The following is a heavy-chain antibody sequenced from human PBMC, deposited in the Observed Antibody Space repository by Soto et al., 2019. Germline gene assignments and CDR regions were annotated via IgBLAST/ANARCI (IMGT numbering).Heavy chain of an antibody. CDR1: GFTFSSYS. Sequence: EVQLVESGGGLVQPGGSLRLSCAASGFTFSSYSMNWVRQAPGKGLEWVSYISSSSSTIYYADSVKGRFTISRDNAKNSLNLQMNSLRDEGTAVYYCARLEPGGSSWFFDYWGQGTLVTVSS. CDR2: ISSSSSTI. CDR3: ARLEPGGSSWFFDY. V-gene: IGHV3-48*02. J-gene: IGHJ4*02. D-gene: IGHD6-13*01.